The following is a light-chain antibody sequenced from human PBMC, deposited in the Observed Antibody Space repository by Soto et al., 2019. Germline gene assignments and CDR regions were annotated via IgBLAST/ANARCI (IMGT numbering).Light chain of an antibody. Sequence: EIVLTQSPATLSLSPGERATLSCRASQSVSSYLAWYQQQPGQAPRLLIYDASNRATGIPARFSGSGSGTDFTLTISSLEPEYFAVYYCQQRSNWPPPTFGQGTKVEIK. V-gene: IGKV3-11*01. CDR1: QSVSSY. CDR2: DAS. J-gene: IGKJ1*01. CDR3: QQRSNWPPPT.